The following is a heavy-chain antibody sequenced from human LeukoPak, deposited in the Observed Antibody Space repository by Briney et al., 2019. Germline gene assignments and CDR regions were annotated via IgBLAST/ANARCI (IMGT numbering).Heavy chain of an antibody. Sequence: SETLSLTCTVSGYSISSYYWSWIRQPPGKGLEWIGYIYSSGSTNYNPSLKSRVTISVDTSKNQFSLKLSSVTAADTAVYYCARLSTVTTSFDYWGQGTLVTVSS. CDR3: ARLSTVTTSFDY. D-gene: IGHD4-17*01. V-gene: IGHV4-59*12. CDR2: IYSSGST. J-gene: IGHJ4*02. CDR1: GYSISSYY.